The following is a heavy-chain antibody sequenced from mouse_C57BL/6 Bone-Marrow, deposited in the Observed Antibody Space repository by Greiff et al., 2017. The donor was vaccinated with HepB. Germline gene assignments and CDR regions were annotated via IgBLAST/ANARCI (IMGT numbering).Heavy chain of an antibody. CDR1: GFTFSSYA. CDR2: ISSGGDYI. J-gene: IGHJ4*01. Sequence: EVKLVESGAGLVKPGGSLKLSCAASGFTFSSYAMSWVRQTPEKRLEWVAYISSGGDYIYYADTVKGRFTISRDNARNTLYLQMSSLKSEDTAMYYCKRGHYSGSSSYYAMDYWGQGTSVTVSS. D-gene: IGHD1-1*01. V-gene: IGHV5-9-1*02. CDR3: KRGHYSGSSSYYAMDY.